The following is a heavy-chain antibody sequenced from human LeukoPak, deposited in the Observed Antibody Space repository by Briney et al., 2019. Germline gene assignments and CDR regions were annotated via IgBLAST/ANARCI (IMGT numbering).Heavy chain of an antibody. CDR2: TYFRSKWYN. Sequence: SQTLSLTCAISGISVSSNNAACNWIRQSLSRGLEWLGRTYFRSKWYNDYAVSVKSRISINADTSKNQFSLQLNSVTPEDTSVYNCAKGWGFDCWGLGTLVTVSS. CDR3: AKGWGFDC. V-gene: IGHV6-1*01. D-gene: IGHD7-27*01. J-gene: IGHJ4*02. CDR1: GISVSSNNAA.